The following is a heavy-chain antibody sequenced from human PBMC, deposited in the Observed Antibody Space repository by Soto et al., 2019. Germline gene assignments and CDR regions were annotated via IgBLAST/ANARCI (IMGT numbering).Heavy chain of an antibody. J-gene: IGHJ4*02. Sequence: EVQLVASGGGVVQPGRSLRLSCAASGFTFDDYAMHWVRQVPGKGLEWVSGITWNSGSIVYADSVKGRFTISRDNAKNSLYLQMTILRAEDTALYDCAKGPVCSRHNWYYYDYWGQGTLVTVAS. CDR1: GFTFDDYA. V-gene: IGHV3-9*01. CDR2: ITWNSGSI. CDR3: AKGPVCSRHNWYYYDY. D-gene: IGHD1-20*01.